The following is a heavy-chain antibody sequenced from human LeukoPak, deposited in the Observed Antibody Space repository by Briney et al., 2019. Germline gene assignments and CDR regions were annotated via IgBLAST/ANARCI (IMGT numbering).Heavy chain of an antibody. CDR3: ARTLRGGRALDY. J-gene: IGHJ4*02. Sequence: GGSLRLSCAASGFTFSNYWLNWVRQAPGKGLEWMANIKADGSEKYYVDSVKGRVTISRDNAKNSLFLQMNSLRAEDTAVYYCARTLRGGRALDYWGQGTLVTVYS. V-gene: IGHV3-7*03. CDR2: IKADGSEK. D-gene: IGHD2-15*01. CDR1: GFTFSNYW.